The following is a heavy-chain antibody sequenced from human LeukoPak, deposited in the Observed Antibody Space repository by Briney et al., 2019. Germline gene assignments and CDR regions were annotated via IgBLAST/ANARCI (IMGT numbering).Heavy chain of an antibody. CDR3: ASSDAAANPSYYYYGMDV. CDR1: GGSISGYY. V-gene: IGHV4-59*08. J-gene: IGHJ6*02. D-gene: IGHD6-13*01. CDR2: IYYSGST. Sequence: SETLSLTCTVSGGSISGYYWSWIRQPPGKGLEWIGYIYYSGSTNYNPSLKSRVTISVDTSKNQFSLKLSSVTAADTAVYYCASSDAAANPSYYYYGMDVWGQGTTVTVSS.